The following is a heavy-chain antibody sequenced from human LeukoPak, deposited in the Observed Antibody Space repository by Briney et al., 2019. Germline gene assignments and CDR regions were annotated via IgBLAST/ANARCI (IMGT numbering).Heavy chain of an antibody. CDR1: GFSFDDNT. Sequence: SGGSLRLSFAASGFSFDDNTMHWVRQAPGKGLEWVSLISWDGGTTYYADSVKGRFTISRDNSKRSLYLQMNSLRTEDTALYYCAKVVRGRYFYYGVDVWGLGTTVTVSS. J-gene: IGHJ6*02. CDR3: AKVVRGRYFYYGVDV. V-gene: IGHV3-43*01. D-gene: IGHD3-10*02. CDR2: ISWDGGTT.